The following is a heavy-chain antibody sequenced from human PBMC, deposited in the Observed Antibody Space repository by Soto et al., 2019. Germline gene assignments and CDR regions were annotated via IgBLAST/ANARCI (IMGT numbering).Heavy chain of an antibody. CDR3: ARDVRCWNLGSYYYYGMDV. Sequence: SETLSLTCSVSGVSVSDKTYYWSWFRQPPGKRLECMGYVYHRATTTYNPPLKSQVTYPVDTSKSQCSLHLTSVTAADTAVYFWARDVRCWNLGSYYYYGMDVWCQVTTFTVSS. D-gene: IGHD1-1*01. CDR1: GVSVSDKTYY. V-gene: IGHV4-61*01. J-gene: IGHJ6*02. CDR2: VYHRATT.